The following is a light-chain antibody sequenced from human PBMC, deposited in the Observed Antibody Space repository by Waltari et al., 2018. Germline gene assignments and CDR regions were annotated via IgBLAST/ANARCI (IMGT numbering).Light chain of an antibody. Sequence: QSALTQPASVSGSPGQSITIPCTGTSADVGGYNYVPWYQQYPGKAPQLLIYEVSFRPSGISNRFSGSKSGNTATLTISGLQAEDEADYYCSSKTSASGVFGTGTTVTVL. CDR2: EVS. V-gene: IGLV2-14*01. CDR3: SSKTSASGV. J-gene: IGLJ1*01. CDR1: SADVGGYNY.